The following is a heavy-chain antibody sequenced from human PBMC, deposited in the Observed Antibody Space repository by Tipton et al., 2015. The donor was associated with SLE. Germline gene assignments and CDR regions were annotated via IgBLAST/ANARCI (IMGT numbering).Heavy chain of an antibody. V-gene: IGHV3-21*04. CDR2: ISSSSSYI. CDR1: GFTFSSYS. CDR3: ARDSMWGSYSDAFDI. Sequence: SLRLSCAASGFTFSSYSMNWVRQAPGKGLEWVSSISSSSSYIYYADSVKGRFTISRDNAKNSLYLQMNSLRAEDTAVYYCARDSMWGSYSDAFDIWGQGTMVTVSS. D-gene: IGHD1-26*01. J-gene: IGHJ3*02.